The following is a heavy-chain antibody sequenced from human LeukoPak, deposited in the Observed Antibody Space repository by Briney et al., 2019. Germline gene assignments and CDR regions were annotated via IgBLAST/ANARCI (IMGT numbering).Heavy chain of an antibody. CDR1: GFSFSSYW. Sequence: TGGSLRLSCAASGFSFSSYWMSWVRQAPGKGLEWVANIKHDGSGRYYVDSVRGRFTISRDNAKNSLYLQMNSLRAEDTAVYYGARGAPYGSGSADFYFDYWGQGTLVTVSS. CDR2: IKHDGSGR. D-gene: IGHD3-10*01. CDR3: ARGAPYGSGSADFYFDY. V-gene: IGHV3-7*05. J-gene: IGHJ4*02.